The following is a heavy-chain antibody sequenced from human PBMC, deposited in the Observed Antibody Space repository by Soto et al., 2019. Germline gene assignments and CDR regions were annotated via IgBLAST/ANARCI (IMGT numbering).Heavy chain of an antibody. V-gene: IGHV4-39*07. CDR2: IYYSGST. CDR3: ARATTAAGTGYYYYYMDV. CDR1: GGSISSSSYC. D-gene: IGHD6-13*01. Sequence: SETLSLTCTVSGGSISSSSYCWGWIRQPPGKGLEWIGSIYYSGSTYYNPSLKSRVTISVDTSKNQFSLKLSSVTAADTAVYYCARATTAAGTGYYYYYMDVWGKGTTVTVSS. J-gene: IGHJ6*03.